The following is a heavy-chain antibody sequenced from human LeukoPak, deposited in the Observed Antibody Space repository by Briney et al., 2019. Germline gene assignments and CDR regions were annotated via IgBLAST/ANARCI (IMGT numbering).Heavy chain of an antibody. CDR3: ARENDRYGRIDY. J-gene: IGHJ4*02. CDR1: GGSISPYY. D-gene: IGHD5-18*01. Sequence: KASETLSLTCSVSGGSISPYYWSWVRQPPGKGLEWIGYVSYSGSADYNPSLKSRVIISIDTSKNQFSLRLSSLTAADTAVYYCARENDRYGRIDYWGQGTQVTVSS. V-gene: IGHV4-59*01. CDR2: VSYSGSA.